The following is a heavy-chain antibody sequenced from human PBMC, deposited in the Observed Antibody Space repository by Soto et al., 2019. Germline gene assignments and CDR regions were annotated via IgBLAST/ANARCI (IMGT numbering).Heavy chain of an antibody. J-gene: IGHJ4*02. Sequence: SETLSLTCAVYGGSFSGYYWSWIRQPPGKGLEWIGEINHSGSTNYNPSLKSRVTISVDTSKNQFSLKLSSVTAADTAVYYCSRGGLRSSTWTTLDSWGQGTLVTVSS. D-gene: IGHD6-13*01. CDR1: GGSFSGYY. CDR3: SRGGLRSSTWTTLDS. V-gene: IGHV4-34*01. CDR2: INHSGST.